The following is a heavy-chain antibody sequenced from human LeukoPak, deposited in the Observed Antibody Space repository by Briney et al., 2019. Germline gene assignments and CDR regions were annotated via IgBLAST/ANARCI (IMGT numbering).Heavy chain of an antibody. Sequence: GGSLRLSCAASRFSLSSHAMSWVSQAPGKGLEWVSTISANGINTYYADSVKGRFTVSRDNSRNTLYLQMNSLRAEDTAVYYCSKNPYTDGSHWFDPWGQGTLVTVSS. CDR2: ISANGINT. CDR3: SKNPYTDGSHWFDP. J-gene: IGHJ5*02. CDR1: RFSLSSHA. V-gene: IGHV3-23*01. D-gene: IGHD3-16*02.